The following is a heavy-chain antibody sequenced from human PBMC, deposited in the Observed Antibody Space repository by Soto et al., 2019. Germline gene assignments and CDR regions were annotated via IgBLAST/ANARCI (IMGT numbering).Heavy chain of an antibody. CDR1: GFTFSDHY. D-gene: IGHD2-21*02. CDR3: ARPCGGDCYAFDI. CDR2: TRNKANSYTT. J-gene: IGHJ3*02. V-gene: IGHV3-72*01. Sequence: GGSLRLSCAASGFTFSDHYMDWVRQAPGKGLEWVGRTRNKANSYTTEYAASVKGRFTISRDDSKNSLYLQMNSLKTEATAVYYCARPCGGDCYAFDIWGQGTMVTVSS.